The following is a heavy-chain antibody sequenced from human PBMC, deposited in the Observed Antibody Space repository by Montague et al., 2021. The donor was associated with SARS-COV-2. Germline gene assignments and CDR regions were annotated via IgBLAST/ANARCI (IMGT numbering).Heavy chain of an antibody. D-gene: IGHD2-21*01. CDR3: ARQGGDIVVVIAIRGPYYFDY. J-gene: IGHJ4*02. CDR1: GGSISSSNYY. CDR2: IYYSGSS. V-gene: IGHV4-39*01. Sequence: SETLSLTCTVSGGSISSSNYYWGWIRQPPGQGLEWNGSIYYSGSSYYTPSLKSRVSISVDTSKNQLSLKLSSVTAADTAVYYCARQGGDIVVVIAIRGPYYFDYWGQGTLVTVSS.